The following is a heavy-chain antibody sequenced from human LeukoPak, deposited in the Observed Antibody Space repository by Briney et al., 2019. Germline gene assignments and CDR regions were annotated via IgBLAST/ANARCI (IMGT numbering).Heavy chain of an antibody. CDR3: ARDLRAHIVVVTASFDY. Sequence: PGGSLRLSCAASGFTFSSYSMNWVRQAPGKGLEWVSSISSSSSYIYYADSVKGRFTISRDNAKNSLYLQMNSLRAEDTAVYYCARDLRAHIVVVTASFDYWGQGTLVTVSS. J-gene: IGHJ4*02. D-gene: IGHD2-21*02. CDR2: ISSSSSYI. CDR1: GFTFSSYS. V-gene: IGHV3-21*01.